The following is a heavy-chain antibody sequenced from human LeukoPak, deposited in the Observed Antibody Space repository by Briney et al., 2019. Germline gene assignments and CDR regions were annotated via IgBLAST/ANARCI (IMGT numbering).Heavy chain of an antibody. J-gene: IGHJ4*02. CDR2: INPSDGSR. Sequence: ASVKVSCKASGYTFTSYYMNWVRQAPGQGLEWMGIINPSDGSRKYAQKFQGRVTMTRDTSTTTVYMELSSLTSDDTAVYYCARDPVGGSYMYFDKWGQGTLVTVSS. CDR3: ARDPVGGSYMYFDK. D-gene: IGHD1-26*01. V-gene: IGHV1-46*01. CDR1: GYTFTSYY.